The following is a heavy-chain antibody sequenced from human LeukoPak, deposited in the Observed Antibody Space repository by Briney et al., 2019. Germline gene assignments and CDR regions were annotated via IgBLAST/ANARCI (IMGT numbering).Heavy chain of an antibody. CDR2: IIPIFGTA. J-gene: IGHJ4*02. CDR1: GGTFSSYA. CDR3: ARGMSGRCGYSYGCFDY. D-gene: IGHD5-18*01. V-gene: IGHV1-69*13. Sequence: SVKVSCKASGGTFSSYAISWVRQAPGQGLEWMGGIIPIFGTANYAQKFQGRVTITADESTSTAYMELSSLRSEDTAVSYCARGMSGRCGYSYGCFDYGGQGTLVTVSS.